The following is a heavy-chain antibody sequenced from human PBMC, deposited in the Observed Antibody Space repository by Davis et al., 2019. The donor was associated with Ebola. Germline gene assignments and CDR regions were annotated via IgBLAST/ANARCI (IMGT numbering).Heavy chain of an antibody. CDR1: GYSFSNYW. Sequence: GESLKISCQGSGYSFSNYWIAWVRQMPGKGLEWMGTIYPGDSETRYSPSFQGQVTISVDKSISTAYLQWSSLKASDTAMYYCARRISDFWSGYHYWGQGTLVTVSS. D-gene: IGHD3-3*01. CDR2: IYPGDSET. V-gene: IGHV5-51*01. CDR3: ARRISDFWSGYHY. J-gene: IGHJ4*02.